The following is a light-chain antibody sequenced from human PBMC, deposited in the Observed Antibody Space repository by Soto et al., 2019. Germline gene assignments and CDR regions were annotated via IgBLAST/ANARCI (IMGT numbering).Light chain of an antibody. V-gene: IGKV3-15*01. J-gene: IGKJ1*01. Sequence: EIVMTQSPATLSVSPGERASLSCRASQSVSSNLAWYQQKPGQAPRLLIYGTSTRATGIPTRFSGSGSGTEFTITISSLQSEDFAVYYCQQYNNWPRTFGQGTNVEIK. CDR3: QQYNNWPRT. CDR1: QSVSSN. CDR2: GTS.